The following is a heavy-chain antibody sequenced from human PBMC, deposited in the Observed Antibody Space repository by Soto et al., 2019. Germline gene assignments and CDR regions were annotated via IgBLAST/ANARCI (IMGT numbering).Heavy chain of an antibody. V-gene: IGHV3-9*01. CDR3: GRVPLDGNYANGVDV. D-gene: IGHD4-17*01. Sequence: PGGSLRLSCAASGFTFDEYAMHWVRQAPGKGLEWVSGISWNSGFTDYADSVKGRFTISRDNAQKSLFLQMNSLRADDTAVYYCGRVPLDGNYANGVDVWGQGTTVTVSS. J-gene: IGHJ6*02. CDR1: GFTFDEYA. CDR2: ISWNSGFT.